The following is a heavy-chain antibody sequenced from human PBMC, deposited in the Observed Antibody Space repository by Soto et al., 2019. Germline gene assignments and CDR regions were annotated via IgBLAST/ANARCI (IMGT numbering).Heavy chain of an antibody. CDR1: GFTFSNYA. J-gene: IGHJ5*02. V-gene: IGHV3-23*01. D-gene: IGHD2-15*01. CDR2: ISGSGGST. CDR3: AKGNSGESCDWFDP. Sequence: EVQLLESGGGLVQPGGSLRLSCAASGFTFSNYAMTWVRQAPGKGLEWVSAISGSGGSTYYADSVKGRFTISRDNSKNTLYLQINSLRAEDTAVYYCAKGNSGESCDWFDPWGQGTLVTVSS.